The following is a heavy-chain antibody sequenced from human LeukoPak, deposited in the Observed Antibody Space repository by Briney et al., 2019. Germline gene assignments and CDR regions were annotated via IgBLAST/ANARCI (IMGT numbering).Heavy chain of an antibody. CDR1: GGSISSYY. J-gene: IGHJ4*02. CDR2: IHYSRST. V-gene: IGHV4-59*01. D-gene: IGHD5-12*01. Sequence: SETLSLTCSVSGGSISSYYWSWIRQPPGKGLEWIGYIHYSRSTNYNPSLKSRVTISVDTSKNQFSLKVSSVTAADTAVYYCASVRGYSGYELDYWGQGTLVTVSS. CDR3: ASVRGYSGYELDY.